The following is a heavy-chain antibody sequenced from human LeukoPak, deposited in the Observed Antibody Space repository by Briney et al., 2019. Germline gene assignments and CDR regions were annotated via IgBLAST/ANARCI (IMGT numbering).Heavy chain of an antibody. J-gene: IGHJ4*02. CDR1: GFTFSSYP. Sequence: GRSLRLSCAASGFTFSSYPMHWVRQTPGKGLEWVSVIYSGGSTYYADSVKGRFTISRDNSKNTLYLQMNSLRAEDTAVYYCASYDSSGYYFDYWGQGTLVTVSS. D-gene: IGHD3-22*01. CDR2: IYSGGST. CDR3: ASYDSSGYYFDY. V-gene: IGHV3-66*01.